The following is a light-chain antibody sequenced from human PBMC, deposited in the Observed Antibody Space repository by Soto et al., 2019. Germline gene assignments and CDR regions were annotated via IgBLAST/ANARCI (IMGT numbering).Light chain of an antibody. V-gene: IGKV1-5*01. CDR3: QQYNSYSET. CDR2: DGS. Sequence: DIQMTQSPSTLSASVGDRVTITCRASQSISSWLAWYQQKPGKAPKLLIYDGSSLESGVPSRFSGSGSGTEFTLTISSLQPDDFATYYCQQYNSYSETFGQGTKVEI. CDR1: QSISSW. J-gene: IGKJ1*01.